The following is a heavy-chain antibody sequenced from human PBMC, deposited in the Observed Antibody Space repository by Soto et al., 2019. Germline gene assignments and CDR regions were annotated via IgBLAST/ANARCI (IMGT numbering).Heavy chain of an antibody. J-gene: IGHJ4*02. CDR1: GGSIRSYY. CDR2: IYYSGST. V-gene: IGHV4-59*01. Sequence: QVQLQESGPGLVKPSETLSLTCTVSGGSIRSYYWSWIRQPPGKGLEWIGYIYYSGSTNYNPSLKSRVTISVDTSKNQFSLTLSSETAADTAVYYCARALDRFGVNYFDYWGQGTQVTVSS. D-gene: IGHD3-10*01. CDR3: ARALDRFGVNYFDY.